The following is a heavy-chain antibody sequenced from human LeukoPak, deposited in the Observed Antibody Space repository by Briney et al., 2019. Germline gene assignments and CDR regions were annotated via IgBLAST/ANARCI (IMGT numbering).Heavy chain of an antibody. D-gene: IGHD3-9*01. CDR2: ISGSGGST. V-gene: IGHV3-23*01. Sequence: GGSLRLSCAASGFTFSSYAMSWVHQAPGKGLEWVSTISGSGGSTYYADSVKGRFTISRDNSKNTLYLQMNSLRAEDTAVYYCAKAGTTYYDTLTVVEFDYWGQGTLVTVSS. J-gene: IGHJ4*02. CDR1: GFTFSSYA. CDR3: AKAGTTYYDTLTVVEFDY.